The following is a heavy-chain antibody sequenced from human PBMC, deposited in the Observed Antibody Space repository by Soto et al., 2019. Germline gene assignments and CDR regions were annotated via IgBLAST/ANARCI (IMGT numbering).Heavy chain of an antibody. CDR2: ISVSTSIT. D-gene: IGHD3-22*01. J-gene: IGHJ4*02. CDR3: ARHHGVDYDSSIDY. V-gene: IGHV3-23*01. Sequence: EVQLLESGGGLVQPGGSLRLSCAASEFTFSNYAMNWVRLAPGKGLEWVSTISVSTSITYYADSVKGRFTITRDNSKNTLYLQMSSVRADDTAVYYWARHHGVDYDSSIDYWGQGTPVTVSS. CDR1: EFTFSNYA.